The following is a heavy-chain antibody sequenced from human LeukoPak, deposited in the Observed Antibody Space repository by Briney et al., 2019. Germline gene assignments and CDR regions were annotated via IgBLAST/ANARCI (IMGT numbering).Heavy chain of an antibody. V-gene: IGHV3-30*04. J-gene: IGHJ4*02. D-gene: IGHD4-23*01. CDR2: ISYDGSNK. Sequence: GGSLRLSCAASGFTFSSYAMHWVRRAPGKGLEWVAVISYDGSNKYYADSVKGRFTVSRDNSKKTVSLQMHSLRREDTAVYYCVKDLLQWYKFDSWGQGTLVIVSS. CDR3: VKDLLQWYKFDS. CDR1: GFTFSSYA.